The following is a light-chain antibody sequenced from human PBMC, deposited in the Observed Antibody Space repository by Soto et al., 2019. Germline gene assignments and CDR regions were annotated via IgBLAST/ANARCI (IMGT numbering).Light chain of an antibody. J-gene: IGLJ3*02. CDR1: SSNLGSNF. CDR2: RNN. Sequence: QSVLTQPPSASGTPGQRVTISCSGSSSNLGSNFVYWYQQLPGAAPKLLISRNNERPSGVPDRFSGSKSGTSASLAISGLRSEDEADYHSAACDDSLSGVVFAGGTKLTVL. V-gene: IGLV1-47*01. CDR3: AACDDSLSGVV.